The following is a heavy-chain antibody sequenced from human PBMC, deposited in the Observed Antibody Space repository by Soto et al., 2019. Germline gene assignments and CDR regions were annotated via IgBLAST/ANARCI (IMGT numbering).Heavy chain of an antibody. CDR2: ISGSGIDI. D-gene: IGHD4-4*01. CDR1: GFAFYYYN. J-gene: IGHJ4*01. Sequence: PGGSLRLSCAASGFAFYYYNMNWVRQAPGRGLEWVSSISGSGIDIHFTGSVKGRVTISRDNAKTSLYLQMDSLRPEDTAIYYCAREGATNYTDYYFNLWGHGALVTVSS. V-gene: IGHV3-21*01. CDR3: AREGATNYTDYYFNL.